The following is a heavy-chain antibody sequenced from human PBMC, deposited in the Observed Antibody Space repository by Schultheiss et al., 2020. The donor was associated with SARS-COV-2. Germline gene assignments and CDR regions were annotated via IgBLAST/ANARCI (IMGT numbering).Heavy chain of an antibody. CDR2: IYYSGST. V-gene: IGHV4-59*01. D-gene: IGHD3-3*01. Sequence: SQTLSLTCTVSGGSISTYHWKWVRQPPGKGLEWIGYIYYSGSTNYNPSLKSRVTISVDTSKNQFSLKLSSVTAADTAVYYCARVITIFGVVDYWGQGTLVTVSS. J-gene: IGHJ4*02. CDR3: ARVITIFGVVDY. CDR1: GGSISTYH.